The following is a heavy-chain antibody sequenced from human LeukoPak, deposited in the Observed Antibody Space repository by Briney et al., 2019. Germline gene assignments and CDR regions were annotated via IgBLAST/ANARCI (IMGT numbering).Heavy chain of an antibody. V-gene: IGHV4-31*03. Sequence: PSETLSLTCSVSGDSITTDGFLWSWIRQHPEKGLEWIGCIYHSGRTYSNPSLKSRLTMSVDTSTNQLFLKLTSVTAADTAVYYCAKFAYRLHFLEWSPNWFHPWGRGTLVTVSS. CDR1: GDSITTDGFL. J-gene: IGHJ5*02. CDR3: AKFAYRLHFLEWSPNWFHP. CDR2: IYHSGRT. D-gene: IGHD3-3*01.